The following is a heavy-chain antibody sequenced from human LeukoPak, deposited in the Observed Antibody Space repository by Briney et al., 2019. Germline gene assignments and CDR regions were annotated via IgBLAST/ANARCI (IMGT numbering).Heavy chain of an antibody. D-gene: IGHD5-12*01. J-gene: IGHJ6*02. Sequence: PGGSLRLSCAASGFTFSNYAMTWVRQAPGKGLEWVSALSGSGDSTFYADSVKGRFTISRDNVKNSLYLQMNSLRDEDTAVYYCARYSGYDSGYYYAMDVWGQGTTVTVSS. CDR1: GFTFSNYA. CDR3: ARYSGYDSGYYYAMDV. CDR2: LSGSGDST. V-gene: IGHV3-23*01.